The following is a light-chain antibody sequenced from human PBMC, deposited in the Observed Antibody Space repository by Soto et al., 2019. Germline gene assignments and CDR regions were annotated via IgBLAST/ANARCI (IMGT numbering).Light chain of an antibody. J-gene: IGLJ2*01. CDR3: VVYRCCGSVL. Sequence: QTVVTQEPSLSVSPGGAVTLTCGLTSGSVSTSSYPNWYQQTPGQAPRTLIYSTNTHSSGVPECFSGSILGSEAALTITGAQADDDSAYYCVVYRCCGSVLLGGGTKLTVL. CDR2: STN. V-gene: IGLV8-61*02. CDR1: SGSVSTSSY.